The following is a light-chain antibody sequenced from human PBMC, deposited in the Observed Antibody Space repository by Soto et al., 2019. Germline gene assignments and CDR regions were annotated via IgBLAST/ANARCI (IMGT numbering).Light chain of an antibody. J-gene: IGLJ1*01. V-gene: IGLV1-44*01. Sequence: QDVVTQPPSASGTPGQRVNISCSGSNSNIGSNTVTWYQQLPGTAPILLIYSNNQRSSGVPDRFSGSRSGTSGSLAISGLQSEDEADYYCATWDDRLNGDVFGSGTKVTVL. CDR2: SNN. CDR3: ATWDDRLNGDV. CDR1: NSNIGSNT.